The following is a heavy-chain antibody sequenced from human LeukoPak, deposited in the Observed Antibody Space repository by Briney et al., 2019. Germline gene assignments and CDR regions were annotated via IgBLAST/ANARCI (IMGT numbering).Heavy chain of an antibody. CDR1: GYSISSGYY. V-gene: IGHV4-38-2*01. Sequence: SETLSLTCGVSGYSISSGYYWGWIRQSPGKGLEWIGSIFHSGKTYYNLSLKSRVTVSVDTSKNQFSLKLTSVTAADTAVYYCARGDIPDFWGQGTLVTVSS. D-gene: IGHD2-21*01. J-gene: IGHJ4*02. CDR2: IFHSGKT. CDR3: ARGDIPDF.